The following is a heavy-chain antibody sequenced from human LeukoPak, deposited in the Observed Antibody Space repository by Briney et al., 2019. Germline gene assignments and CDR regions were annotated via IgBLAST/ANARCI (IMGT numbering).Heavy chain of an antibody. CDR2: ISSSSSYI. J-gene: IGHJ3*02. CDR3: ARALQSQVGANAFDI. D-gene: IGHD1-26*01. Sequence: PGGSLRLSCAASGFTFSSYSMNWVRQAPGKGLEWVSSISSSSSYIYYADSVKGRFTISRDNAKNSLYLQMNSLRAEDTAVYYCARALQSQVGANAFDIWGQGTMVTVSS. CDR1: GFTFSSYS. V-gene: IGHV3-21*01.